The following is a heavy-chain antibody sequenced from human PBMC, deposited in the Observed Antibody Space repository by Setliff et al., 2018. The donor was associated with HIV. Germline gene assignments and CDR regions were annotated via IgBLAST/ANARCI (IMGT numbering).Heavy chain of an antibody. D-gene: IGHD3-10*01. CDR2: IYYSGST. J-gene: IGHJ6*02. V-gene: IGHV4-59*01. CDR3: ARDRGRGSGSPTRKFYYYGMDV. Sequence: SETLSLPCTVSGGSISSYFGSWIRQPPGKGLEWIGTIYYSGSTNYNPSLESRVTISVDTSKNKFSVTLRSVTTADTAVYYCARDRGRGSGSPTRKFYYYGMDVWGQGTTVTVSS. CDR1: GGSISSYF.